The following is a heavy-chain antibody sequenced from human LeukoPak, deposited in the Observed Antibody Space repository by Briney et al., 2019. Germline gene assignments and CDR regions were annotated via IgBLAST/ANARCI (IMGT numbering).Heavy chain of an antibody. CDR1: GFTFSSYW. CDR3: ARDTGYNTFDY. J-gene: IGHJ4*02. CDR2: IKQDGSEI. V-gene: IGHV3-7*05. Sequence: GGSLRLSCAASGFTFSSYWMSWVRQAPGKGLEWVANIKQDGSEIYSVDSVKGRFTISRDNAKNSLYLQMNSLRAEDTAVYYCARDTGYNTFDYWGQGTLVTVSA. D-gene: IGHD5-24*01.